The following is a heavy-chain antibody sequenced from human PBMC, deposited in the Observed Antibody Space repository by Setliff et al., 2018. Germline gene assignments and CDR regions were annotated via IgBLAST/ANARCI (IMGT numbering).Heavy chain of an antibody. CDR3: ARHLSYSGETMDV. CDR1: GGSISTYY. CDR2: INYSGSS. J-gene: IGHJ6*03. V-gene: IGHV4-59*08. D-gene: IGHD5-12*01. Sequence: SETLSLTCTVSGGSISTYYWSWIRQPPGKGLEWIGNINYSGSSYYNPSLKSRVTISVDTSKKYFFLNLTSVTAADTAVYYCARHLSYSGETMDVWGKGTTVTVSS.